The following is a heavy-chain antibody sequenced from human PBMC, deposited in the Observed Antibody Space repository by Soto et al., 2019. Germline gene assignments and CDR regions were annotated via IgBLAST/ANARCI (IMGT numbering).Heavy chain of an antibody. CDR1: GFTFSSYS. CDR2: ISSSISYI. J-gene: IGHJ6*02. CDR3: ARDRVVPAAIYYYYGMDV. Sequence: GGSLRLSCAASGFTFSSYSMNWVRQAPGKGLEWVSSISSSISYIYYADSVKGRFTISRDNSKNTLYLQMNSLRAEDMAVYYCARDRVVPAAIYYYYGMDVWGQGTTVTVSS. D-gene: IGHD2-2*01. V-gene: IGHV3-21*04.